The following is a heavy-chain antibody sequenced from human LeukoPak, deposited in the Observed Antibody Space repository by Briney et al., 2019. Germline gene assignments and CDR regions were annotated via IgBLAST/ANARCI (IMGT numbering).Heavy chain of an antibody. CDR2: MNPNSGNT. Sequence: ASVKVSCKASGYTFTSYDINWVRQATGQGLEWMGWMNPNSGNTGYAQKFQGRVTMTTDTSTSTAYLELRSLRSDDTAVYYCARDAIRGVGAMDPWGQGTLVTVSS. CDR1: GYTFTSYD. J-gene: IGHJ5*02. V-gene: IGHV1-8*01. CDR3: ARDAIRGVGAMDP. D-gene: IGHD1-26*01.